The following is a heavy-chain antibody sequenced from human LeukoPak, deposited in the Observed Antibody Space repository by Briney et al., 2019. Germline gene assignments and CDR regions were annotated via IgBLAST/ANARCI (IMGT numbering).Heavy chain of an antibody. CDR2: IYPGDSDT. CDR3: ASRYYGDYLDFFDY. V-gene: IGHV5-51*01. D-gene: IGHD4-17*01. J-gene: IGHJ4*02. Sequence: GESLKISCKASGYSFATYWIAWVRQMPGKGLEWMAIIYPGDSDTRYSPSFEGQVTVSADKSITTAYLQWSSLKASDTAMYYCASRYYGDYLDFFDYWGQGTLVTVSS. CDR1: GYSFATYW.